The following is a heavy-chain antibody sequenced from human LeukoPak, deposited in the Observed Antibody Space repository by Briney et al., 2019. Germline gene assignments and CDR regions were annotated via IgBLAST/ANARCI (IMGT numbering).Heavy chain of an antibody. CDR3: ATADLAAAGTQSAYYYYMHV. J-gene: IGHJ6*03. V-gene: IGHV3-48*04. CDR1: GFTSTRYS. CDR2: ICSSRTI. Sequence: QAGGSLRLSYPPAGFTSTRYSMKWVSLAPGKWREWEPYICSSRTIYYAASVKGRSTISRANAKNTLYLKMNSLRAEDTVVYYCATADLAAAGTQSAYYYYMHVWGKGTTVTVSS. D-gene: IGHD6-13*01.